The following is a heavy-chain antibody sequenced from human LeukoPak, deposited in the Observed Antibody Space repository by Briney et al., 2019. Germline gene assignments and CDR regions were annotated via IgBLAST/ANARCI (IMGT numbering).Heavy chain of an antibody. D-gene: IGHD5-18*01. CDR1: GGTFGSYV. V-gene: IGHV1-69*13. J-gene: IGHJ2*01. CDR2: IIPIFGTA. Sequence: SVKVSCKASGGTFGSYVISWVRQAPGQGLERMGGIIPIFGTAHYAQKFQGRLTITADESTSTVYMEMSSLRSEDTAMYYCAKEGDTALVTGYFDLWGRGTLVTVSA. CDR3: AKEGDTALVTGYFDL.